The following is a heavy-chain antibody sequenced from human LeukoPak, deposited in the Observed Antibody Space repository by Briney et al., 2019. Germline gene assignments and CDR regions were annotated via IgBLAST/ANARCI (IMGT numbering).Heavy chain of an antibody. D-gene: IGHD2-2*01. CDR2: INHSGST. Sequence: PSETLSLTCAVYGGSFSGYYWSWIRQPPGKGLEWIGEINHSGSTNYNPSLKSRVTISVDTSKNQFSLKLSSVTAADTAVYYCARSVVPAAPDYWGQGTLVTVSS. CDR3: ARSVVPAAPDY. V-gene: IGHV4-34*01. CDR1: GGSFSGYY. J-gene: IGHJ4*02.